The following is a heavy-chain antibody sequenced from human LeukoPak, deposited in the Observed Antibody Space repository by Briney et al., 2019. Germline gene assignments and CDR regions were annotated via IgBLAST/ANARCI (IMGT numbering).Heavy chain of an antibody. Sequence: GGSLRLSCAASGFTFSNYAMHWVRQAPGKGLQYVSDISSNGGSTYYADSVKGRFTISRDNSKNSLYLQMNSLRAEDTAVYYCARDATKLLWFGELSEDAFDIWGQGTMVTVSS. CDR1: GFTFSNYA. J-gene: IGHJ3*02. V-gene: IGHV3-64*02. CDR2: ISSNGGST. D-gene: IGHD3-10*01. CDR3: ARDATKLLWFGELSEDAFDI.